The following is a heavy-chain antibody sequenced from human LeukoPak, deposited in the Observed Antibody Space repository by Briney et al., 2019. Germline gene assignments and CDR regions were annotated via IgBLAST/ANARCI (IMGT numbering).Heavy chain of an antibody. Sequence: GGSLRLSCAASGFTFDDYAMHWVRQAPGKGLEWVSGISWNSGSIGYADSVKGRFTISKDNAKNSLYLQMNSLRAEDTALYYCAKESPMTPNWFDPWGQGTLVTVSS. CDR3: AKESPMTPNWFDP. CDR1: GFTFDDYA. CDR2: ISWNSGSI. J-gene: IGHJ5*02. D-gene: IGHD3-22*01. V-gene: IGHV3-9*01.